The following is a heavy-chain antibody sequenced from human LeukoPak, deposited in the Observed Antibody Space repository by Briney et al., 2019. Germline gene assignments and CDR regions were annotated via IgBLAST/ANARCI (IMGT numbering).Heavy chain of an antibody. J-gene: IGHJ4*02. CDR3: AKDRWSSSTSFLFDY. V-gene: IGHV3-9*01. CDR2: ISWNSGSI. D-gene: IGHD2-2*01. CDR1: GFTFDDYA. Sequence: GGSLRLSCAASGFTFDDYAMHWVRQAPGKGLEWVSGISWNSGSIGYADSVKGRFTISRDNAKNSLYLQMNSLRAEDTALYHCAKDRWSSSTSFLFDYWGQGTLVTVSS.